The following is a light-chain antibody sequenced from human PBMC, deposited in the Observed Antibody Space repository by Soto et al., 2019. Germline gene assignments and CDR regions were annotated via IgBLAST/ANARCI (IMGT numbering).Light chain of an antibody. V-gene: IGKV3-15*01. CDR1: QSVSST. Sequence: VLTQSPGTLSLSPGERATLSCMASQSVSSTSLAWYQQKPGQAPRLLIYGASTRATGIPARFSGSGSGTEFTLTISSLQSEDFAVYFCQQYNIWPLWTFGQGTKVDIK. CDR3: QQYNIWPLWT. J-gene: IGKJ1*01. CDR2: GAS.